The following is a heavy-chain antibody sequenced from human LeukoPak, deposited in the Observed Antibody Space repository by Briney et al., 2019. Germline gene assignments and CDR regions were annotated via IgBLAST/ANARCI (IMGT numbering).Heavy chain of an antibody. Sequence: GGSLRLSCAASGFTFSSYAMSWVRQAPGKGLEWVSAISGSGGSTHYADSVKGRFTISRDNSKNTLYLQMNSLRAEDTAVYYCAKDPSSGWYYFDYWGQGTLVTVSS. V-gene: IGHV3-23*01. CDR2: ISGSGGST. CDR1: GFTFSSYA. J-gene: IGHJ4*02. D-gene: IGHD6-19*01. CDR3: AKDPSSGWYYFDY.